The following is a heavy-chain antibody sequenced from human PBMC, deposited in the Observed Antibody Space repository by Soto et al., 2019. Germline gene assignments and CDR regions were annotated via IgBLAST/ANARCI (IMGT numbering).Heavy chain of an antibody. V-gene: IGHV1-69*01. CDR3: ARSQGGSSSLDIYYYYYYGMDV. CDR1: GGTFSSYA. D-gene: IGHD2-15*01. CDR2: MIPVFGTA. Sequence: QVRLVQSGAEVKKPGSSVKVSCKAPGGTFSSYALSWVRQAPGQGLEWMGGMIPVFGTANYAQKFQGTVTIPADVSTSTGDMELSSLRSEDTAVYYWARSQGGSSSLDIYYYYYYGMDVWVQGTTVTVSS. J-gene: IGHJ6*02.